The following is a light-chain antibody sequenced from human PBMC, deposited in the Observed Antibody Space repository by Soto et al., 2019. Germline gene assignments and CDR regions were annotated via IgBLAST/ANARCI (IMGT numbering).Light chain of an antibody. J-gene: IGKJ2*03. CDR2: GAS. Sequence: DIVLTQSPGTLSLSPGERATLSCRASQSVSSSYLTWFQQRPGQAPRLLIHGASSRATGIPDRFSGGGSGTDFTLNISRLEPEDFAVYYCQQYGSSPYGFGQGNKLEIK. V-gene: IGKV3-20*01. CDR3: QQYGSSPYG. CDR1: QSVSSSY.